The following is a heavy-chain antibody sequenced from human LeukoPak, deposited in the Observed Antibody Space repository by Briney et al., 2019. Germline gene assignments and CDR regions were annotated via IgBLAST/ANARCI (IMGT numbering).Heavy chain of an antibody. V-gene: IGHV1-18*01. CDR3: ARCQYPSTVVVTYPIRYYMDV. D-gene: IGHD2-2*01. J-gene: IGHJ6*03. Sequence: GASVKVSCKASGYTFTSYGISWVRQAPGQGLEWRGWISAYNGNTNYAQKLQGRVTMTTDTSTSTAYMELRSLRSDDTAVYYCARCQYPSTVVVTYPIRYYMDVWGKGTTVTVSS. CDR1: GYTFTSYG. CDR2: ISAYNGNT.